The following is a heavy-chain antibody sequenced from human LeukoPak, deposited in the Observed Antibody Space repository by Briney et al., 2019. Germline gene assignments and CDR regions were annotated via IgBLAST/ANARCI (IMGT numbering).Heavy chain of an antibody. J-gene: IGHJ6*03. V-gene: IGHV3-48*01. D-gene: IGHD6-25*01. CDR2: IGTSSTTI. CDR1: GFTFSSYT. Sequence: GGSLRLSCAASGFTFSSYTMKWVRQPPGKGLEWVSNIGTSSTTIYYADSVKGRFTISRDNAKNSLYLQMNSLRADDTAAYYCARFAAGGSYYYYMDVWGKGTTVTVSS. CDR3: ARFAAGGSYYYYMDV.